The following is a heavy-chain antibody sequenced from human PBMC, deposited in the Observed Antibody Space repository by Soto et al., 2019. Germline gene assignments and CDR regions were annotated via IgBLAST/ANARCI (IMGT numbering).Heavy chain of an antibody. D-gene: IGHD6-13*01. J-gene: IGHJ4*02. CDR1: GFTFSTYA. V-gene: IGHV3-30*18. CDR2: ISYDASSK. Sequence: QVQLVESGGGVFHPGRSLRLSCAASGFTFSTYAMHWVRQAPGKGLDWVAVISYDASSKNYEDSVKGRFTISRDHSKNTLYLQMNSLTPEDTAVYYCAKDRSGSWDLDFWGQGTLVTVFS. CDR3: AKDRSGSWDLDF.